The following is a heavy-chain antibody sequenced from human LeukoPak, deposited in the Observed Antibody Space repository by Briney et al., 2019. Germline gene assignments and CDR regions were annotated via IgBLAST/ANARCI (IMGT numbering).Heavy chain of an antibody. CDR3: AKDGRLYHRGHFDS. CDR2: VRYDRTTK. V-gene: IGHV3-30*02. Sequence: GRSLRLSCVASGFTFSSYGMHWVRQAPGKGLEWVAFVRYDRTTKNYADSVKGRFTISRDNSKNTLNLQMNTLRPEDTAIYYCAKDGRLYHRGHFDSWGQGTLVTVSS. J-gene: IGHJ4*02. D-gene: IGHD2-2*01. CDR1: GFTFSSYG.